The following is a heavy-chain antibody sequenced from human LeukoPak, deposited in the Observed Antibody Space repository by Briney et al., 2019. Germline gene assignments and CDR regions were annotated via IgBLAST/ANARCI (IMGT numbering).Heavy chain of an antibody. J-gene: IGHJ3*02. CDR2: IYTSGST. CDR1: GGSISSYY. CDR3: ARGEGYYDFWSGYYISNAFDI. D-gene: IGHD3-3*01. V-gene: IGHV4-4*08. Sequence: PSETLSLTCTVSGGSISSYYWSWIRQPPGKGLEWIGCIYTSGSTNYSPSLKSRVTISVDTSKNQFSLKLSSVTAADTAVYYCARGEGYYDFWSGYYISNAFDIWGQGTMVTVSS.